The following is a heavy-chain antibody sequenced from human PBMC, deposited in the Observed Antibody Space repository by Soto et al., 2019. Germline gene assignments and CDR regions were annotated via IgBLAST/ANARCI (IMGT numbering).Heavy chain of an antibody. CDR1: GFIFSEST. V-gene: IGHV3-64D*06. CDR2: VSTSGRST. CDR3: VKQAHGLDGVAFDY. D-gene: IGHD2-15*01. Sequence: GGSLRLSCSASGFIFSESTIYWVRQVPGKGLEAISAVSTSGRSTYYADSVKDRFTISRDNSKNTLFLQMGSLRPGDTAIYYCVKQAHGLDGVAFDYWGQGTQVTVSS. J-gene: IGHJ4*02.